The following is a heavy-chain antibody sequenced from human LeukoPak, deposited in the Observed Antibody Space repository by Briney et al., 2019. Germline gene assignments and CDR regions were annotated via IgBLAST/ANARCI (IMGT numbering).Heavy chain of an antibody. CDR2: ISGSGGST. CDR1: GFTFSSYA. CDR3: AKDSWSVAVAGTSDY. J-gene: IGHJ4*02. V-gene: IGHV3-23*01. Sequence: GGSLRLSCAASGFTFSSYAMSWIRQAPGKGLEWVSAISGSGGSTYYADSVKGRFTISRDNSKNTLYLQMNSLRAEDTAVYYCAKDSWSVAVAGTSDYWGQGTLVTVSS. D-gene: IGHD6-19*01.